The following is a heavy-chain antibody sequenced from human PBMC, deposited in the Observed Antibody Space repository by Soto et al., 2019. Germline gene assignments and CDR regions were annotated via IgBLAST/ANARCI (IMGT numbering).Heavy chain of an antibody. Sequence: GVSLRLSCAASGFAFSSYAMSWVRQAPGKGLEWVSAISGSGGSTYYADSVKGRFTISRDNSKNTLYLQMNSLRAEDTAVYYCAKQQLSGWYMNSLDYWGQGTLVTVSS. CDR3: AKQQLSGWYMNSLDY. V-gene: IGHV3-23*01. CDR1: GFAFSSYA. D-gene: IGHD6-19*01. CDR2: ISGSGGST. J-gene: IGHJ4*02.